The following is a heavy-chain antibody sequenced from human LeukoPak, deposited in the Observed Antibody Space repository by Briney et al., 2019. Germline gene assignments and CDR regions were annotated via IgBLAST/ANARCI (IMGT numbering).Heavy chain of an antibody. CDR1: GFTFTAYT. CDR2: ISGSTTDI. Sequence: GGSLRLSCAASGFTFTAYTINWVRQAPGKGLEWVSYISGSTTDIYYADSVKGRFTISRDNAKRSVYLQMNSLGVEDTAVYYCARDLYGAFDIWGQGTMVTVSS. V-gene: IGHV3-21*01. D-gene: IGHD2-2*02. CDR3: ARDLYGAFDI. J-gene: IGHJ3*02.